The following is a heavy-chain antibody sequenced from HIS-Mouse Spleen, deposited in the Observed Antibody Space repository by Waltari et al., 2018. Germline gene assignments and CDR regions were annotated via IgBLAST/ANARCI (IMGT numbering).Heavy chain of an antibody. CDR1: GFTFSSSC. J-gene: IGHJ4*02. Sequence: QVQLVESGGGVVQPGRSLRLSCAASGFTFSSSCIPWVLPAPGKGLEWVAVIWYDGSNKYYADSVKGRFTISRDNSKNTLYLQMNSLRAEDTAVYYCAKGGLMVYAIGDYWGQGTLVTVSS. D-gene: IGHD2-8*01. V-gene: IGHV3-33*06. CDR3: AKGGLMVYAIGDY. CDR2: IWYDGSNK.